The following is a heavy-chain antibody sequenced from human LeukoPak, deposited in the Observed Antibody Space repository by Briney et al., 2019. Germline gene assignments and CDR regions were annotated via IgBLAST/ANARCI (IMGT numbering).Heavy chain of an antibody. Sequence: GRSLRLSCAASGFTFSSYGMHWVRQAPGKGLEWVSAISGSGGSTYYADSVKGRFTISRDNSKNTLYLQMNSLRAEDTAVYYCAKDRVRNSWKDYWGQGTLVTVSS. V-gene: IGHV3-23*01. CDR1: GFTFSSYG. CDR3: AKDRVRNSWKDY. D-gene: IGHD1-1*01. J-gene: IGHJ4*02. CDR2: ISGSGGST.